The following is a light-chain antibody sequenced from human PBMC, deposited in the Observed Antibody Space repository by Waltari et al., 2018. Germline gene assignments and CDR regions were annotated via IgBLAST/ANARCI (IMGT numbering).Light chain of an antibody. CDR3: QSYDSSLSGVV. J-gene: IGLJ2*01. CDR1: SSNIGAGYD. V-gene: IGLV1-40*01. CDR2: GKS. Sequence: QSVLTQPPSVSGAPGQRVTISCTGSSSNIGAGYDVHWYQQLPGTAPKLLIYGKSNRPPGVPDRVSGSKSGTSASLAITGLQAEDEADYYCQSYDSSLSGVVFGGGTKLTVL.